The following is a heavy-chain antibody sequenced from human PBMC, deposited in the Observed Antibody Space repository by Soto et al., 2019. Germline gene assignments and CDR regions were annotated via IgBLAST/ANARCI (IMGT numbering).Heavy chain of an antibody. D-gene: IGHD3-3*02. V-gene: IGHV1-8*01. CDR3: ARGGAFFFASPTDPFDY. CDR2: MNPNSGNT. Sequence: QVQLVQSGAEVKKPGASVKVSCKASGYTFTSYDINWVRQATGQGLEWMGWMNPNSGNTGYAQKFQGRVTMTRNTSISTAYMELSSLRSEATAVYYGARGGAFFFASPTDPFDYGGQGTLVTVSS. CDR1: GYTFTSYD. J-gene: IGHJ4*02.